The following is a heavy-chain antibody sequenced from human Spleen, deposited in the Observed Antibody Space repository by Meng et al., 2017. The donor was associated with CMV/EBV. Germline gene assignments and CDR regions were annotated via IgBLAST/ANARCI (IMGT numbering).Heavy chain of an antibody. V-gene: IGHV3-9*01. CDR2: ISWNSGSI. CDR1: GFTFDDYA. CDR3: AKDWQQLVQGYFDY. Sequence: GGSLRLSCAASGFTFDDYAMHWVRQAPGKGLEWVSGISWNSGSIGYADSVKGRFTISRDNAKNSLYLQMNSLRAEDTALYYCAKDWQQLVQGYFDYCGQGTLVTVSS. D-gene: IGHD6-13*01. J-gene: IGHJ4*02.